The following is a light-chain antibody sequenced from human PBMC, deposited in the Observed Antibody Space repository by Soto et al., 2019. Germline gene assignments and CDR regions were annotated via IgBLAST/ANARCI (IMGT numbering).Light chain of an antibody. V-gene: IGKV3-20*01. CDR1: QSVSSSY. CDR2: GAS. CDR3: QQYGSSLPWT. Sequence: ESIFTQSPGTLSLSPGERATLSCRASQSVSSSYLAWYQQKPGQAPRLLIYGASSRATGIPDRFSGSGSGTDFTLTISRLEPEDFAVYYCQQYGSSLPWTFGQGTKVDIK. J-gene: IGKJ1*01.